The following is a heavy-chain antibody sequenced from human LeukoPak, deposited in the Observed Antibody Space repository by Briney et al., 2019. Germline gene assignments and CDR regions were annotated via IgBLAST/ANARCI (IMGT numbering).Heavy chain of an antibody. D-gene: IGHD3-10*01. CDR1: GFTFSSYS. CDR3: ARDRAVVVRGVIPYNWFDP. Sequence: GGSLRLSCAASGFTFSSYSMNWVRQAPGKGLEWVSSISSSSSYIYYADSVKGRFTISRDNAKNSLYLQMNSLRAEDTAVYYCARDRAVVVRGVIPYNWFDPWGQGTLVTVSS. CDR2: ISSSSSYI. V-gene: IGHV3-21*01. J-gene: IGHJ5*02.